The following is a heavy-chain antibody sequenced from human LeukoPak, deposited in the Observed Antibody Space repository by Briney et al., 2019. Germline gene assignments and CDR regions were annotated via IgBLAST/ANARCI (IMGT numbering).Heavy chain of an antibody. CDR3: ARIAAAGSYYFDY. Sequence: SVKVSCKASGGTFSSNAISWVRHAPGQGLEWRGGIIPIFGTANSAQKFQGRVTITADESTSTAYMELSSLRSEDTAVYYCARIAAAGSYYFDYWGQGTLSPSPQ. J-gene: IGHJ4*02. CDR1: GGTFSSNA. V-gene: IGHV1-69*13. D-gene: IGHD6-13*01. CDR2: IIPIFGTA.